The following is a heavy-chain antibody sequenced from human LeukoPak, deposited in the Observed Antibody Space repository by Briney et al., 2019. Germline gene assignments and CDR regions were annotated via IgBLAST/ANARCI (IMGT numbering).Heavy chain of an antibody. CDR1: GYTFTGYY. V-gene: IGHV1-2*02. CDR2: INPNSGGT. J-gene: IGHJ4*02. CDR3: ARGSEVGDYYFDC. D-gene: IGHD1-26*01. Sequence: VASVKVSCKASGYTFTGYYMHWVRQAPGQGLEWMGWINPNSGGTNYAQKFQGRVTMTRDTSISTAYMELNRLRFDDTAVYYCARGSEVGDYYFDCWGQGTLVTVSS.